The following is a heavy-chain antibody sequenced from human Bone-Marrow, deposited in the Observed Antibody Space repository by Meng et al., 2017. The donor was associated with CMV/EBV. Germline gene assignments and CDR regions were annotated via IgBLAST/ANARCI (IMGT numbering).Heavy chain of an antibody. CDR1: GFTFSSYS. CDR3: ARDWGIVVVTGMDV. J-gene: IGHJ6*02. CDR2: ISSSSSTI. Sequence: GESLKISCAASGFTFSSYSMNWVRQAPGKGLEWVSYISSSSSTIYYADSVKGRFTISRDNAKNSLYLQMNSLRAEDTAVYYCARDWGIVVVTGMDVWGQGTTVTVSS. D-gene: IGHD3-22*01. V-gene: IGHV3-48*04.